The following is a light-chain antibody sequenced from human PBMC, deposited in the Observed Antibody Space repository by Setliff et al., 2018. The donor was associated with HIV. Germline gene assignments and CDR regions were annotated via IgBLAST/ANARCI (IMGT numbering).Light chain of an antibody. Sequence: QSVLTQPASVSGSPGQSITISCTGTSSDIGDYKSVSWYQQHPGKAPKLMIYDVSNRPSGVSNRFSGSKSGNTASLTISGLQAEDEADYYCCSLTSTSSYVFGTGTKVTVL. J-gene: IGLJ1*01. CDR1: SSDIGDYKS. V-gene: IGLV2-14*03. CDR3: CSLTSTSSYV. CDR2: DVS.